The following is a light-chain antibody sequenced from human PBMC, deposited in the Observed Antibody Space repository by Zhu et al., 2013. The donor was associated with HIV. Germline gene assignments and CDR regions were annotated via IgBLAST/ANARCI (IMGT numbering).Light chain of an antibody. CDR2: WAS. V-gene: IGKV4-1*01. J-gene: IGKJ4*01. Sequence: DIVMTQSPDSLAVSLGERATVNCKSSQSVLYSSSNKNYLAWYQQKPGQPPKLLIYWASTRESGVPDRFSGSGSGTDFTLTIGSLQAEDVAVYYCHQYYNWPLTFGGGTKVEIK. CDR3: HQYYNWPLT. CDR1: QSVLYSSSNKNY.